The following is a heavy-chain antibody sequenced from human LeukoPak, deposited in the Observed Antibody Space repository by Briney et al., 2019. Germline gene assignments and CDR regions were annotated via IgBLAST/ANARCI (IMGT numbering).Heavy chain of an antibody. D-gene: IGHD3-22*01. CDR3: ARVRGYYDSSGYYWGRSGYFDY. CDR2: ISYDGSNK. CDR1: GFTFSSNA. Sequence: GGSLRLSCAASGFTFSSNAMHWVRQAPGKGLEWVAVISYDGSNKYYADSVKGRFTISRDNSKNTLYVQMNSLRAEDTAVYYCARVRGYYDSSGYYWGRSGYFDYWGQGTLVTVSS. J-gene: IGHJ4*02. V-gene: IGHV3-30-3*01.